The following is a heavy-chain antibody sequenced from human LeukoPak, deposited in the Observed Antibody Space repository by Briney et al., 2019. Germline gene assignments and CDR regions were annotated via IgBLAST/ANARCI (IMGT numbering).Heavy chain of an antibody. CDR3: ARRWAGLGYYYFDY. CDR1: GGSLSSSNW. D-gene: IGHD3-22*01. V-gene: IGHV4-4*02. CDR2: IYHSGST. Sequence: SGTLSLTCAVSGGSLSSSNWWSWVRQPPGKGLEWIGQIYHSGSTNYNPSLKSRVTISVDTSKNQFSLKLSSVTAADTAVYYCARRWAGLGYYYFDYWGQGTLVTVSS. J-gene: IGHJ4*02.